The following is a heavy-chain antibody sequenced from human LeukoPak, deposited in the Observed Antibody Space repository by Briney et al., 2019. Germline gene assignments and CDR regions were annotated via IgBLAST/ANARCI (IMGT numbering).Heavy chain of an antibody. CDR3: ARGSGGYPYYYGMDV. D-gene: IGHD2-8*02. CDR1: AFTFSSYD. CDR2: IGTAGDT. Sequence: GGSLRLSCAASAFTFSSYDMHCVRQATGKGLEWVSAIGTAGDTYYPGSVKGRFTISRENAKNSLYLQMNSLRAGDTAVYYCARGSGGYPYYYGMDVWGQGTTVTVSS. V-gene: IGHV3-13*01. J-gene: IGHJ6*02.